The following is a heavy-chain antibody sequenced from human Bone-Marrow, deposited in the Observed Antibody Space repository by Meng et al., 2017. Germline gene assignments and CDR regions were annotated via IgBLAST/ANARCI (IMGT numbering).Heavy chain of an antibody. D-gene: IGHD4-11*01. V-gene: IGHV4-34*01. J-gene: IGHJ4*02. CDR1: GGSFSDYY. Sequence: SETLSLPCVVSGGSFSDYYWSWIRQPPGKGLEWIGEINHSGSTNYNPSLESRATISVDTPQNNLSLKLSSVTAADSAVYYCARGPTTMAHDFDYWGQGTLVTVSS. CDR3: ARGPTTMAHDFDY. CDR2: INHSGST.